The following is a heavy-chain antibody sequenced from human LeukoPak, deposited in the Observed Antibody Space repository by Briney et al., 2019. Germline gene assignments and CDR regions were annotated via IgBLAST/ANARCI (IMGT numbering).Heavy chain of an antibody. CDR3: ARRRGLPPATGYNWFDP. V-gene: IGHV4-39*01. D-gene: IGHD2-2*01. J-gene: IGHJ5*02. Sequence: SETLSLTCTVSGGSISSSSYYWGWIRQPPGKGLEWIGSIYYSGSTYYNPSLKSRVTISVDTSKNQFSLKLSSVTAADTAVYSWARRRGLPPATGYNWFDPWAREPWSPSPQ. CDR1: GGSISSSSYY. CDR2: IYYSGST.